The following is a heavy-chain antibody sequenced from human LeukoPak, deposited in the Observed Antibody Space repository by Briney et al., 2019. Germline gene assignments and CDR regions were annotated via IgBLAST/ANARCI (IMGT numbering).Heavy chain of an antibody. Sequence: GGSLRLSCVASGFTFSDYYMSWIRRAPGKGLEWVSYISSSGSTIYYADSVKGRFTISRDNAKNSLYLQMNSLRAEDTAVYYCARDIEQQLAYYYYYYGMDVWGQGTTVTVSS. D-gene: IGHD6-13*01. J-gene: IGHJ6*02. CDR3: ARDIEQQLAYYYYYYGMDV. CDR1: GFTFSDYY. CDR2: ISSSGSTI. V-gene: IGHV3-11*01.